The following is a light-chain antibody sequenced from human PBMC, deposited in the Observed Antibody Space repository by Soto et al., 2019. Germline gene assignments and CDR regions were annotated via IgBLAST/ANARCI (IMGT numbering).Light chain of an antibody. CDR2: GNS. J-gene: IGLJ3*02. CDR1: SSNIGAGYD. CDR3: QSYDSSLSGSV. Sequence: VLTPPPSVSGAPGQRVTISCTGSSSNIGAGYDVHWYQQLPGTAPKLLIYGNSNRPSGVPDRFSGSKSGTSASLAITGLQAEDEADYYCQSYDSSLSGSVFGGGTQLTVL. V-gene: IGLV1-40*01.